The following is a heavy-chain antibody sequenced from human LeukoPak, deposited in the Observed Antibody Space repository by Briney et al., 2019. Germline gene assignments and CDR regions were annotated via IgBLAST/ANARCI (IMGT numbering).Heavy chain of an antibody. CDR1: GFNYSSYT. CDR2: ISASRGIT. CDR3: ARDPYSGSYYALELSYFDY. V-gene: IGHV3-48*01. Sequence: GGSLRLSCAASGFNYSSYTMNWVRQAPGMGLEWLSYISASRGITYYADSVKGRFTISRDNSKNTLYLQMNSLRAEDTAVYYCARDPYSGSYYALELSYFDYWGQGTLVTVSS. D-gene: IGHD1-26*01. J-gene: IGHJ4*02.